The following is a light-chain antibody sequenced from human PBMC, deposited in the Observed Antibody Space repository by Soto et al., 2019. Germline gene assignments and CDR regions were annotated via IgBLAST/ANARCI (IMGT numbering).Light chain of an antibody. J-gene: IGKJ2*01. CDR3: QQYGTSPYT. CDR2: GAS. Sequence: EIVFTQSPGTLSLSPGESATLSCRASQSVSSNYLVWYQQKPGQAPRLLIYGASSRATGIPDRFRGSGSGADFTLTISRLEPEDFAVYYCQQYGTSPYTFGQGTKVDI. CDR1: QSVSSNY. V-gene: IGKV3-20*01.